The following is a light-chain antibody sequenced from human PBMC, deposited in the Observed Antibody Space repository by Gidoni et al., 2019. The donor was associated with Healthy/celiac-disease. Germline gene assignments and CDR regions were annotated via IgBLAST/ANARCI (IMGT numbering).Light chain of an antibody. J-gene: IGLJ2*01. CDR3: QAWDKSIV. CDR2: QDS. Sequence: SYELTQPPSVSVSPGQTASITCSGDNLGDKYACWYQQKPGQSPVLVIYQDSKRPSGIPERFSGSNSGNTATLTISGTQAMDEADYYCQAWDKSIVFGGGTRLTVL. CDR1: NLGDKY. V-gene: IGLV3-1*01.